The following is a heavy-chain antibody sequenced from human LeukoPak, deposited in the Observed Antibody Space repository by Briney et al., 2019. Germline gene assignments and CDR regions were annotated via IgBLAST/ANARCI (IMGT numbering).Heavy chain of an antibody. Sequence: GGSLRLSCAASGFSFRRYAMNWVRQAPGKGLEWVAYVNAESTDILYADSVRGRFTISRDNAKSSLYLQMNSLRAEDRGVYYCARDTFEPLVIDFWGQGTLVTVSS. V-gene: IGHV3-21*05. CDR1: GFSFRRYA. J-gene: IGHJ4*02. CDR3: ARDTFEPLVIDF. CDR2: VNAESTDI. D-gene: IGHD6-13*01.